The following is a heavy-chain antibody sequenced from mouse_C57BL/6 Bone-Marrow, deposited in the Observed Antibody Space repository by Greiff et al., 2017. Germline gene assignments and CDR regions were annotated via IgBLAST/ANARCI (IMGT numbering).Heavy chain of an antibody. Sequence: EVQRVESGPGLVKPSQSLSLTCSVTGYSIPSGYYWNWIRQFPGNKLEWMGYISYDGSNNSNPSLKNRISITRDTSKNQFFLKLNSVTTEDTATYYCARVPANWDVRGFAYWGQGTLVTVSA. CDR3: ARVPANWDVRGFAY. CDR1: GYSIPSGYY. CDR2: ISYDGSN. V-gene: IGHV3-6*01. D-gene: IGHD4-1*01. J-gene: IGHJ3*01.